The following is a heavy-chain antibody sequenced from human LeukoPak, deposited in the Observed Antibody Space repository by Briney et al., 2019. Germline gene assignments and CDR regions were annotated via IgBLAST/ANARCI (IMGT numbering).Heavy chain of an antibody. J-gene: IGHJ4*02. Sequence: GGSLRLSCAAPGFTFSSYGMSWVRQAPGKGLEWVSAISGSGGSTYYADSVKGRFTISRDNSKNTLYLQMNSLRAEDTAVYYCAKGSGALPPTTYLVHWGQGTLVTVSS. CDR2: ISGSGGST. CDR3: AKGSGALPPTTYLVH. CDR1: GFTFSSYG. D-gene: IGHD3-10*01. V-gene: IGHV3-23*01.